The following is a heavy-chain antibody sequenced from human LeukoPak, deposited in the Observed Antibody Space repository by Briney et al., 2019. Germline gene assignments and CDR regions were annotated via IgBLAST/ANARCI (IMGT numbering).Heavy chain of an antibody. CDR1: GGSFSSGGYY. CDR2: VYTSGST. CDR3: ARVYSSGSYMGFDY. D-gene: IGHD3-22*01. V-gene: IGHV4-61*09. J-gene: IGHJ4*02. Sequence: KSSETLSLTCTVSGGSFSSGGYYWTWIRQPAGKGLEWIGHVYTSGSTNYNPSLKSRFTISPGTSKNQFSLKLNSVTAADTAVYYCARVYSSGSYMGFDYWGQGTLVTVSS.